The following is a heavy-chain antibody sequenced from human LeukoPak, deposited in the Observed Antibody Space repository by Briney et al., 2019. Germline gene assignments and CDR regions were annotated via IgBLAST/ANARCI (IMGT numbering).Heavy chain of an antibody. CDR2: ITSKTYGGTT. V-gene: IGHV3-49*03. Sequence: SLKISCTVSGFTFGDYVMSWFRQAPGKGLEWVGFITSKTYGGTTEYAASVKGRFTISRDDSKSIAYLHVSSLKTEDTALYYSTRNGYRGTSYYSYMHVWGKGTTVPVSS. CDR3: TRNGYRGTSYYSYMHV. D-gene: IGHD2-2*02. J-gene: IGHJ6*03. CDR1: GFTFGDYV.